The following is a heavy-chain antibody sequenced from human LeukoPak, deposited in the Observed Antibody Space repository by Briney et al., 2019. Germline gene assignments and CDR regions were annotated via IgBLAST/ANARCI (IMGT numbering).Heavy chain of an antibody. D-gene: IGHD3-3*01. Sequence: ASVKVSCMASGYTFTSYGISWVPQAPGQGLEWMGWISAYNGNTNYAQKLQGRVTMTTDTSTSTAYMELRSLRSDDTAVYYCARDVVTVLEWFSSPGYLDIWGKGTTVTVSS. J-gene: IGHJ6*03. CDR1: GYTFTSYG. CDR3: ARDVVTVLEWFSSPGYLDI. V-gene: IGHV1-18*01. CDR2: ISAYNGNT.